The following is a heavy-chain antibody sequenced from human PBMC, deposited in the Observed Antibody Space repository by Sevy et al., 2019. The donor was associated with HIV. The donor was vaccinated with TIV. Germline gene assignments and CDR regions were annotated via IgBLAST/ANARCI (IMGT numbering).Heavy chain of an antibody. CDR1: GFTFTNYA. J-gene: IGHJ4*02. D-gene: IGHD3-10*01. CDR3: AKLPSTVMFREKGY. CDR2: ISDSGDTT. Sequence: GGSLRLSCAASGFTFTNYAMNWVRQAPGKGLEWVSGISDSGDTTHYEESVRGRFTISRDNSKNTGSLQMSSLRAEDTAIYYSAKLPSTVMFREKGYWGQGTRVTVSS. V-gene: IGHV3-23*01.